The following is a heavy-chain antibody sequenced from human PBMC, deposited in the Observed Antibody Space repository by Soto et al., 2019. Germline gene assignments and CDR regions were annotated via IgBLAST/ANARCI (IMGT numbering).Heavy chain of an antibody. Sequence: VASVKVSCKASGYTFTSYGISWVRQAPGQGLEWMGWISAYNGNTNYAQKLQGRVTMTTDTSTSTAYMELRSLRSDDTAVYYCARDCYGDYGGWFDPWGQGTLVTVSS. CDR1: GYTFTSYG. CDR3: ARDCYGDYGGWFDP. V-gene: IGHV1-18*01. CDR2: ISAYNGNT. D-gene: IGHD4-17*01. J-gene: IGHJ5*02.